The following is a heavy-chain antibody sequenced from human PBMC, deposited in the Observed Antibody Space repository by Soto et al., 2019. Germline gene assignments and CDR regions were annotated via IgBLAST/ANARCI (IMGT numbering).Heavy chain of an antibody. CDR1: GFSLSTSGVG. J-gene: IGHJ4*02. CDR3: ASSVEARQVGGAFDY. V-gene: IGHV2-5*02. CDR2: IYWDDDE. D-gene: IGHD6-6*01. Sequence: QITLKESGPTLVKPTQTLTLTCTFSGFSLSTSGVGVGWIRQPPGKALEWLALIYWDDDERYSPSLQSSLTTTKDDSITRVVHTMTDMDAVDTARYYCASSVEARQVGGAFDYWGQGTLVTVSP.